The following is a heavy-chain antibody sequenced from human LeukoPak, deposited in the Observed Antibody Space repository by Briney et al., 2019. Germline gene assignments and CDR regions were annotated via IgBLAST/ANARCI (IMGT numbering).Heavy chain of an antibody. V-gene: IGHV3-74*01. D-gene: IGHD4-17*01. J-gene: IGHJ5*02. CDR2: INSDGSST. CDR1: VFTFSSYW. CDR3: ARSRDYGDGRIGSYWFDP. Sequence: GGSLRLSCAASVFTFSSYWMHWVRQAPGKGLVWVSRINSDGSSTSYADSVKGRFTISRDNAKNTLYLQMNSLRAEDTAVYYCARSRDYGDGRIGSYWFDPWGQGTLVTVSS.